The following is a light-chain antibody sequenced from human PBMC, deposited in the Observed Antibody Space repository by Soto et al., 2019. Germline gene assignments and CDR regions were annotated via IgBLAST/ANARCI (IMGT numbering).Light chain of an antibody. CDR3: QQYDYSRT. CDR1: QGISSY. CDR2: DVS. J-gene: IGKJ1*01. V-gene: IGKV1D-13*01. Sequence: AIQLTQSPSSLSASVGDRVTITCRASQGISSYLAWYQQKPGEAPKLLIFDVSNLETGVPSRFSGSGSGTEFSLTIRGLQPDDFATYYCQQYDYSRTFGQGTKVDIK.